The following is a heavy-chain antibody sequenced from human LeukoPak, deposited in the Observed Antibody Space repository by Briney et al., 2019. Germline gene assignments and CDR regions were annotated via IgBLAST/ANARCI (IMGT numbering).Heavy chain of an antibody. Sequence: GGSLRLSCAASGFTFSTYNMNWVRQAPGKGLERVSFISSSSSYIYYADSVKGRFTISRDNAKNSLYLQMNSLRAEDTAVYYCARDGGAYYNHWGQGTLVTVSS. J-gene: IGHJ5*02. CDR1: GFTFSTYN. D-gene: IGHD3-10*01. CDR3: ARDGGAYYNH. V-gene: IGHV3-21*01. CDR2: ISSSSSYI.